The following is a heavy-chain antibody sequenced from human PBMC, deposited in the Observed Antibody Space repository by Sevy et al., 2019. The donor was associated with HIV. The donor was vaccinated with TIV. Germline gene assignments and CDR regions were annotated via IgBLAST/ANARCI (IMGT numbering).Heavy chain of an antibody. CDR3: ARGARGVAGNYFDY. V-gene: IGHV1-18*04. CDR2: ISAYNGNT. D-gene: IGHD6-19*01. CDR1: GYTFTSYG. Sequence: ASVKVSCKASGYTFTSYGISWVRQAPGQGLEWMGWISAYNGNTNYAQKLQGRVTMTTDTSTSTAYMELRGLRSDETDGYYGARGARGVAGNYFDYWGQGTLVTVSS. J-gene: IGHJ4*02.